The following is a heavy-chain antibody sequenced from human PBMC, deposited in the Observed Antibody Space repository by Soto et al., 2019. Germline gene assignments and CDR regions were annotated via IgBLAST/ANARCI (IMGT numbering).Heavy chain of an antibody. CDR1: GFTFRSYA. V-gene: IGHV3-23*01. CDR2: ISAMGDRA. D-gene: IGHD2-15*01. J-gene: IGHJ4*02. Sequence: GGSLTLSCAASGFTFRSYAMNWVRQAPGKGPEWVSGISAMGDRAYHANSVKGRFTISTDNSKNSLYLQVNSLRAEDTAVYYCTKGYGACHSPFDYWGQGTQVTVSS. CDR3: TKGYGACHSPFDY.